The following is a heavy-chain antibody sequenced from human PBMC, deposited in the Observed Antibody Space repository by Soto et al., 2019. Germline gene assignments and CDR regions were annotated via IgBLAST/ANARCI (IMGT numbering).Heavy chain of an antibody. CDR2: ITPTLNIA. D-gene: IGHD1-26*01. CDR3: ARGYYSGSNPSSFDY. Sequence: QLQLVQSGAEVREPGSSVKVSCKASGGTFSSYTVIWVRQAPGQGLEWMGGITPTLNIAKYAEKFQGRVTITADESPSTVHMHLSSLRSEDTAVYCCARGYYSGSNPSSFDYWGQGTLVAVSS. CDR1: GGTFSSYT. J-gene: IGHJ4*02. V-gene: IGHV1-69*01.